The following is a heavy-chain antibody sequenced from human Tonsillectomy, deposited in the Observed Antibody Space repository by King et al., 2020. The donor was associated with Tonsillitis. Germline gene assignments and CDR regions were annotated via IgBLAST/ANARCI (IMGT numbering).Heavy chain of an antibody. V-gene: IGHV4-34*01. D-gene: IGHD1-26*01. J-gene: IGHJ4*02. Sequence: VQLQQWGAGLLKPSETLSLTCAVYGGSFSGYYWSWIRQPPGKGLEWIGKINHSGSTNYNPSLKSRVTISVDTSKNQFSLKLSSVTAADTAVYYCARGSNRQGATTKGIDYLGQGTLVTVSS. CDR2: INHSGST. CDR1: GGSFSGYY. CDR3: ARGSNRQGATTKGIDY.